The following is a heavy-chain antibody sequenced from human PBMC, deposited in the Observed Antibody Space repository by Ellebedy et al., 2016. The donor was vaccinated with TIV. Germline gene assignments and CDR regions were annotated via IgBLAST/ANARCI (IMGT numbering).Heavy chain of an antibody. V-gene: IGHV1-69*13. CDR3: ATTVVTPGFYYYYGMDV. D-gene: IGHD4-23*01. Sequence: AASVKVSCKASGYTFTGYYMHWVRQAPGQGLAWMGGIIPIFGTANYAQKFQGRVTITADESTSTAYMELSSLRSEDTAVYYCATTVVTPGFYYYYGMDVWGQGTTVTVSS. J-gene: IGHJ6*02. CDR2: IIPIFGTA. CDR1: GYTFTGYY.